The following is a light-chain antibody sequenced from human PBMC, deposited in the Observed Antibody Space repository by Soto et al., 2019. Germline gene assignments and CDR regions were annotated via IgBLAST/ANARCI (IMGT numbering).Light chain of an antibody. V-gene: IGKV3-15*01. J-gene: IGKJ1*01. CDR3: QHYNNWVPIT. Sequence: EVVTNLSPRIVSVSAGVGAPXSCGASQSVSSNLAWYQQKPCQAPMLLIYGASTRSTGNPGMFSGTGSEAEFNLTISSVQAKHFAVYCCQHYNNWVPITLCLGT. CDR1: QSVSSN. CDR2: GAS.